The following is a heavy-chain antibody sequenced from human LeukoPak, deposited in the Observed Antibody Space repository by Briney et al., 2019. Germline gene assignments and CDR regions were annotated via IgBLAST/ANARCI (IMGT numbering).Heavy chain of an antibody. CDR1: GGSISSSSYY. Sequence: SETLSLTCTVSGGSISSSSYYWGWIRQPPGKGLEWIGSIYYSGSTYYNPSLKSRVTISVDTSKNQFSLKLSSVTAADTAVYFCARSYGSGVPADIWGQGTMVTVSS. CDR3: ARSYGSGVPADI. J-gene: IGHJ3*02. CDR2: IYYSGST. D-gene: IGHD3-10*01. V-gene: IGHV4-39*07.